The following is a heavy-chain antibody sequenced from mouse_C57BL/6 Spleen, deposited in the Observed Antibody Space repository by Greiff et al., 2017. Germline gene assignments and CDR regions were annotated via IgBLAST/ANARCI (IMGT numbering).Heavy chain of an antibody. Sequence: QVQLQQPGAELVMPGASVKLSCKASGYTFTSYWMHWVKQRPGQGLEWIGEIDPSDSYTNYNQKFKGKSTLTVDKSSSTASMQLSSLTSEDSAVYYCASRGGYDDYLEYWGQGTTLTVSS. CDR3: ASRGGYDDYLEY. J-gene: IGHJ2*01. CDR1: GYTFTSYW. D-gene: IGHD2-2*01. CDR2: IDPSDSYT. V-gene: IGHV1-69*01.